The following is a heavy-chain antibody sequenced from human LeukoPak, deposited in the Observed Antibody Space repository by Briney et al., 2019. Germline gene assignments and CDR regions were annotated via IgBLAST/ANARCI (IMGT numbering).Heavy chain of an antibody. CDR3: ARGRVVAVAEFDY. Sequence: SVKVSCKASGGTFSSYAISWVRQAPGQGLEWMGGIIPIFGTANYAQKFQGRVTITADESTSTAYMELSSLRAEDTALYYCARGRVVAVAEFDYWGQGTLVTVSS. J-gene: IGHJ4*02. V-gene: IGHV1-69*13. CDR1: GGTFSSYA. CDR2: IIPIFGTA. D-gene: IGHD6-19*01.